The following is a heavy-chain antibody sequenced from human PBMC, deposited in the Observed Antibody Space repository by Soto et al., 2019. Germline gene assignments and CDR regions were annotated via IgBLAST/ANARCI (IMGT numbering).Heavy chain of an antibody. D-gene: IGHD1-1*01. Sequence: PSETLSLTCTVSGGSIRSGGYYWSWILQHPGKGLEWIGYIYYSGSTYYNPSLKSRVTISVDTSKNQFSLKLSSVTAADTAVYYCARRQETILHWFDPWGQGTLVTVSS. V-gene: IGHV4-31*03. CDR1: GGSIRSGGYY. J-gene: IGHJ5*02. CDR2: IYYSGST. CDR3: ARRQETILHWFDP.